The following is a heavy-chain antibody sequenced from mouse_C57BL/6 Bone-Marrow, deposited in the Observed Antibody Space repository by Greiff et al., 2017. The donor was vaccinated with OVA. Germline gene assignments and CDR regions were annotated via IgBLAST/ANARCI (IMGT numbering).Heavy chain of an antibody. D-gene: IGHD1-1*01. CDR1: GYAFSSSW. J-gene: IGHJ4*01. CDR3: ATVLLRSYYAMDY. V-gene: IGHV1-82*01. Sequence: VQLQESGPELVKPGASVKISCKASGYAFSSSWMNWVKQRPGKGLEWIGRIYPGDGDTNYNGKFKGKATLTADKSSSTAYMQLSSLTSEDSAVYFCATVLLRSYYAMDYWGQGTSVTVSS. CDR2: IYPGDGDT.